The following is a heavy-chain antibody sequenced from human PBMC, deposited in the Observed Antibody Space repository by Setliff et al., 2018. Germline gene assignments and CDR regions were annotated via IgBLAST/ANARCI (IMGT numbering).Heavy chain of an antibody. V-gene: IGHV1-69-2*01. D-gene: IGHD1-26*01. J-gene: IGHJ4*02. CDR1: GYTFTDDY. CDR2: IDPEDGKT. CDR3: AIGGGYCDFFDCFPFDN. Sequence: ASVKVSCKASGYTFTDDYMYWVKQAPGKGLEWMGRIDPEDGKTVYAEKFQGRVIISADTSIDTVYLEIDSLRSEDTAVYYCAIGGGYCDFFDCFPFDNWGQGFLVTVSS.